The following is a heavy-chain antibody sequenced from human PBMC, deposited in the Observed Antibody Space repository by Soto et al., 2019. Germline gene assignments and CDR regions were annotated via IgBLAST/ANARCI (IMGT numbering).Heavy chain of an antibody. CDR2: IYYSGST. CDR1: GGSISSSSYY. CDR3: DAVVAATPTPNY. D-gene: IGHD2-15*01. J-gene: IGHJ4*02. Sequence: QLQLQESGPGLVKPSATLSLTCTVSGGSISSSSYYWGWIRQPPGKGLEWIGSIYYSGSTYYNPSLKSRVTISVDTSKNQFSLKLSSVTAADTAVYYCDAVVAATPTPNYWGQGTLVTVSS. V-gene: IGHV4-39*01.